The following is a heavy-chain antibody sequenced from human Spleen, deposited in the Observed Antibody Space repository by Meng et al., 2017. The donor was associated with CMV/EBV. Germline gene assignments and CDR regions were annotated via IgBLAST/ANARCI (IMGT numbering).Heavy chain of an antibody. CDR3: AKPGLGSSSYYFDY. CDR2: ISGSGGST. Sequence: ASGFTFSSYAMSWVRQAPGKGLEWVSAISGSGGSTYYADSVKGRFTISRDNSKNTLYLQMNSLRAEDTAVYYCAKPGLGSSSYYFDYWGQGTLVTVSS. CDR1: GFTFSSYA. V-gene: IGHV3-23*01. J-gene: IGHJ4*02. D-gene: IGHD6-6*01.